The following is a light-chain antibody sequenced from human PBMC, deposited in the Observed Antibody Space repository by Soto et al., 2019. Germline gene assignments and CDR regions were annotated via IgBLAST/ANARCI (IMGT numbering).Light chain of an antibody. CDR3: QQYGRSPRT. J-gene: IGKJ1*01. Sequence: LVLTQSPDTLSLSPGERATLSCRATQSVSSRNLAWYQHKPGQAPRLLIYDASSRATGIPDRVSGSGSGQAFTLTISRLAPEDFELYYCQQYGRSPRTFGQGTKVYIK. CDR2: DAS. V-gene: IGKV3-20*01. CDR1: QSVSSRN.